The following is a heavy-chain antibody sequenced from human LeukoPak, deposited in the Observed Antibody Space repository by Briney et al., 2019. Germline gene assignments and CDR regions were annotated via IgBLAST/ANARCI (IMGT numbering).Heavy chain of an antibody. V-gene: IGHV3-30*02. CDR3: ARSIFGVANWLDP. D-gene: IGHD3-3*01. Sequence: GGSLRLSCAASGFTFSSYGMHWVRQAPGKGLEWVAFIRYDGSNKYYADSVKGRFTISRDNSKNTLYLQMNSLRAEDTAVYYCARSIFGVANWLDPWGQGTLVTVSS. CDR1: GFTFSSYG. J-gene: IGHJ5*02. CDR2: IRYDGSNK.